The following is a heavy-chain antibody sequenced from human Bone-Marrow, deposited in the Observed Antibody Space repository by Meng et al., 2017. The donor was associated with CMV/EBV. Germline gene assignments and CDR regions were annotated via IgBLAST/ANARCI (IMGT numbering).Heavy chain of an antibody. Sequence: GGSLRLSCAASGFTFSSYWMHWVRQAPGKGLVWVSRINSDGSSTSYADSVKGRFTISRDNAKNTLYLQMNSLRAEDTAVYYCARDYYGSGSYLEYDYWGQGTRVTGSS. CDR2: INSDGSST. J-gene: IGHJ4*02. CDR3: ARDYYGSGSYLEYDY. V-gene: IGHV3-74*01. D-gene: IGHD3-10*01. CDR1: GFTFSSYW.